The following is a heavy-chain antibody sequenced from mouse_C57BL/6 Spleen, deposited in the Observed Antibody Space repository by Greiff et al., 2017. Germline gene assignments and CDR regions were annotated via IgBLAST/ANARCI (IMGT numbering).Heavy chain of an antibody. V-gene: IGHV1-62-3*01. Sequence: VQLQQPGAELVKPGASVKLSCKASGYTFTSYWMHWVKQRPGRGLEWIGRIDPNSGGTKYNEKFKGKATLTVDKSSSSAYMELRSLTSEDTAVYYCARKGSNYGFFDYWGQGTTLTVSS. CDR3: ARKGSNYGFFDY. CDR2: IDPNSGGT. J-gene: IGHJ2*01. D-gene: IGHD1-2*01. CDR1: GYTFTSYW.